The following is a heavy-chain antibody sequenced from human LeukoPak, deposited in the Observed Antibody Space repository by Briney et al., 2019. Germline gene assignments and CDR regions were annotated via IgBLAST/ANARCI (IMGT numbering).Heavy chain of an antibody. J-gene: IGHJ3*02. CDR1: GGSISSYY. CDR3: ARVRGSRGYDALDI. Sequence: SETLSLTCTVPGGSISSYYWSWIRQPPGKGLEWTGYIYYSGSTNYNPSLKSRVTISVDTSKNQFSLKLSSVTAADTAVYYCARVRGSRGYDALDIWGQGTMVTVSS. CDR2: IYYSGST. D-gene: IGHD5-12*01. V-gene: IGHV4-59*01.